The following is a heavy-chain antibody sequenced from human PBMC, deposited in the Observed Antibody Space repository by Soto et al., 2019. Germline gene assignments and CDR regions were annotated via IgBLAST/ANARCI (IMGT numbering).Heavy chain of an antibody. J-gene: IGHJ4*02. V-gene: IGHV4-61*01. CDR1: GGSVSSGSYF. Sequence: QVQLQESGPGLVKPSETLSLTCTVSGGSVSSGSYFWSWIRQPPGKGLEWIGYIYYSGSTNYNPSLKSRVTISVDTSKNLFSLKLSSVTAADTAVYYCASYSSGWYDVSYWGQGSLVTVSS. CDR3: ASYSSGWYDVSY. CDR2: IYYSGST. D-gene: IGHD6-19*01.